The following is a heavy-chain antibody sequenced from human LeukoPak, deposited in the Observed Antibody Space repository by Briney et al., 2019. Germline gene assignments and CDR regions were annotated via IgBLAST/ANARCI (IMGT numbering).Heavy chain of an antibody. CDR2: INWNSDTK. Sequence: PGGSLRLSCVGSGFAFHNYAMHWVRRPPGKGLEWVSAINWNSDTKAYADSVKGRFTISRDRAKNTLYLQMNSLRAEDTAVYYCARGTSGPGTFDYWGQGTLVTVSS. J-gene: IGHJ4*02. V-gene: IGHV3-9*01. CDR1: GFAFHNYA. CDR3: ARGTSGPGTFDY. D-gene: IGHD2-15*01.